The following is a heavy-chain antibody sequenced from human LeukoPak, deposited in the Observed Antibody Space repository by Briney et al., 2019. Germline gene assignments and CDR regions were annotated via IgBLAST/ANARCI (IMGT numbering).Heavy chain of an antibody. CDR3: AKDRRYQLLYWFDP. V-gene: IGHV3-30*18. CDR2: ISYDGSNK. J-gene: IGHJ5*02. Sequence: GGSLRLSCAASGLTFGSYGMHWVRQAPGKGLEWVAVISYDGSNKYYADSVKGRFTISRDNSKNTLYLQMNSLRAEDTAVYYCAKDRRYQLLYWFDPWGQGTLVTVSS. CDR1: GLTFGSYG. D-gene: IGHD2-2*01.